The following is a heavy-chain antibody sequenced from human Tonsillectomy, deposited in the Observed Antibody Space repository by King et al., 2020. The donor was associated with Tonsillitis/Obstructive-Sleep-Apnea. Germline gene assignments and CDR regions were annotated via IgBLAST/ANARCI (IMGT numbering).Heavy chain of an antibody. Sequence: VQLVESGGGLVQPGGSLRLSCVASGFTFSSYTLNWFRQAPGTGLECLSYISSSSDTIFYADSVKGLFTVSRDNAKNSLSLQMNSLRDEDTAVYYCARDLNPAKWNWFDPWGQGTLVTVSS. CDR1: GFTFSSYT. J-gene: IGHJ5*02. CDR3: ARDLNPAKWNWFDP. CDR2: ISSSSDTI. V-gene: IGHV3-48*02. D-gene: IGHD2-2*01.